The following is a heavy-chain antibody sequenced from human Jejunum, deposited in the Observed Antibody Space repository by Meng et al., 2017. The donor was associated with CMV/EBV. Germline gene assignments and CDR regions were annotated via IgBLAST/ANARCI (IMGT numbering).Heavy chain of an antibody. J-gene: IGHJ5*02. CDR3: ARDSYHYGSSTYNWFDP. V-gene: IGHV4-59*01. Sequence: SIRTYWWSWIRPSPDKGLKWIGYIHHSGTTNHNPSLRSRVIMSVDTSNNQFSLKLTSVTAADTAVYYCARDSYHYGSSTYNWFDPWGEGIRVTVSS. CDR1: SIRTYW. CDR2: IHHSGTT. D-gene: IGHD3-10*01.